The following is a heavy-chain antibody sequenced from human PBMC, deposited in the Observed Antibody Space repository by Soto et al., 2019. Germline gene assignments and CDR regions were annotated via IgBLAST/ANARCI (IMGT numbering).Heavy chain of an antibody. J-gene: IGHJ6*02. D-gene: IGHD6-6*01. CDR1: GYSLTSYW. V-gene: IGHV5-10-1*01. Sequence: GESLKISCKGSGYSLTSYWISWVRQMPGKGLEWMGRIDPSDSYTNYSPSFQGHVTIAADKSISTAYLQWSSLKASDTAMYYCARLGAYSSSPRALYYYYGMDVWGQGTTVTVSS. CDR3: ARLGAYSSSPRALYYYYGMDV. CDR2: IDPSDSYT.